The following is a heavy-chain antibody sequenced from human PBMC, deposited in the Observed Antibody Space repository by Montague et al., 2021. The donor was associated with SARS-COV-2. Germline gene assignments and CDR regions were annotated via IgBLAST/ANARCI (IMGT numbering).Heavy chain of an antibody. J-gene: IGHJ3*01. CDR3: ARGHGTIFAVLIMIPAAGAIDE. CDR2: MNHSGSC. CDR1: GGSFSEYY. Sequence: SETLSLTCAVYGGSFSEYYWTWIRQPPGKGLEWIGEMNHSGSCNYNPSLKNRVPISVDKSKNQISLNLTSVTAADTATYYCARGHGTIFAVLIMIPAAGAIDEWGHGTTVTVSS. V-gene: IGHV4-34*01. D-gene: IGHD3-3*01.